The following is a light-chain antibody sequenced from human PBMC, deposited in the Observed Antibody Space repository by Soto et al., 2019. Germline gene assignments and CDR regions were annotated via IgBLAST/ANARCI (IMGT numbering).Light chain of an antibody. J-gene: IGLJ2*01. Sequence: QSALTQPASVSGSPGQSITISCTGTSNDVGSYNLVSWYQQHPNKAPKLLIYDNNKRPSGIPDRFSGSKSGTSGTLDITGLQTGDEADYYCATWDGSLPGEVFGGGTKLTVL. CDR3: ATWDGSLPGEV. CDR1: SNDVGSYNL. CDR2: DNN. V-gene: IGLV2-14*02.